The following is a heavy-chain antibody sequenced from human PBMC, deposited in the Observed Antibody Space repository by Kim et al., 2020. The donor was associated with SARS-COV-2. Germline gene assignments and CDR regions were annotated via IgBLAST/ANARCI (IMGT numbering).Heavy chain of an antibody. D-gene: IGHD2-2*01. Sequence: SVKGRFTISRDNAKNSLYLQMNSLRADDTAVYYCARGLYQVVYYYYGMDVWGQGTTVTVSS. V-gene: IGHV3-21*01. CDR3: ARGLYQVVYYYYGMDV. J-gene: IGHJ6*02.